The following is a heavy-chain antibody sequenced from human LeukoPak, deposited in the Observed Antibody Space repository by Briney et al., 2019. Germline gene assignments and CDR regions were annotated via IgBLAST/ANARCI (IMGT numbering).Heavy chain of an antibody. Sequence: GGSLRLSCAASGFTFSSYSMNWVRQAPGKGLKWVSYISSSSSSTIYYADSVKGRFTISRDNAKNSLYLQMNSLRAEDTAVYYCARVRDYDYVWGSYRYTSFSLWGQGTLVTVSS. CDR2: ISSSSSSTI. V-gene: IGHV3-48*01. D-gene: IGHD3-16*02. CDR3: ARVRDYDYVWGSYRYTSFSL. CDR1: GFTFSSYS. J-gene: IGHJ4*02.